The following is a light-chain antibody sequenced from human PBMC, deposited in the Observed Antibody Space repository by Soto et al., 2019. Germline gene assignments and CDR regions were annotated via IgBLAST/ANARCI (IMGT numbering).Light chain of an antibody. Sequence: SYELTQPPSVSVSPGQTASISCSGDKLGDKYACWYRQKPGQSPVLVIYQDNKRPSGIPERFSGSNSGNTATLTISGTQAMDEADFYCQAWDSSTVVFGGGTKVTVL. V-gene: IGLV3-1*01. CDR2: QDN. CDR1: KLGDKY. CDR3: QAWDSSTVV. J-gene: IGLJ2*01.